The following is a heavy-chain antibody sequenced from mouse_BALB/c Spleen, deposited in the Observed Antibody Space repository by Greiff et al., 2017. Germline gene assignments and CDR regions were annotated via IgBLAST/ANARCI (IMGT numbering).Heavy chain of an antibody. Sequence: QVQLKQPGAELVKPGASVKLSCKASGDTFTSYWMHWVKQRPGQGLERIGEIDPSDSYTNYNQKFKGKATLTVDKSSSTAYMQLSSLTSEDSAVYYCARGTTVVGYFDVWGAGTTVTVSS. D-gene: IGHD1-1*01. V-gene: IGHV1-69*02. J-gene: IGHJ1*01. CDR1: GDTFTSYW. CDR3: ARGTTVVGYFDV. CDR2: IDPSDSYT.